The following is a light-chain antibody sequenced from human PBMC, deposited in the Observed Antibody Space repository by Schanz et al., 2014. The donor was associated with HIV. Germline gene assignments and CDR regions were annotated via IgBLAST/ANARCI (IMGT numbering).Light chain of an antibody. J-gene: IGKJ2*01. V-gene: IGKV3-20*01. CDR1: QSVSSSY. Sequence: VLTQSPATLYVSPGEGATLSCRASQSVSSSYLAWYQQKPGQAPRLLIYGASNRATGIPDRFSGSGSGTDFTLTISRLEPEDFAVYYCQQYGSSPGTFGQGTKLEIK. CDR3: QQYGSSPGT. CDR2: GAS.